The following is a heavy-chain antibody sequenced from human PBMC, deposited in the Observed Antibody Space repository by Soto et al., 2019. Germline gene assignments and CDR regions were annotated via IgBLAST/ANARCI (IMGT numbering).Heavy chain of an antibody. J-gene: IGHJ4*02. D-gene: IGHD6-19*01. CDR3: AKTKWSGWSVLGYYFAY. Sequence: EVQLLESGGGLVQPGGSLRLSCAASGFTFSSYAMSWVRQAPGKGLEWVSAISGSGGSTYYADSVKGRFTISRDNSKNTLYLQMNSLRAEDTAVYYCAKTKWSGWSVLGYYFAYWGQGSLVTVSS. V-gene: IGHV3-23*01. CDR2: ISGSGGST. CDR1: GFTFSSYA.